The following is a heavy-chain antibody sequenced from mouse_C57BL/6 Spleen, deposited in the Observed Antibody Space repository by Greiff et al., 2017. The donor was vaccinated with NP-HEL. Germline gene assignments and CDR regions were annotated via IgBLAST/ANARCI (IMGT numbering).Heavy chain of an antibody. CDR1: GFTFSSYG. V-gene: IGHV5-6*02. D-gene: IGHD1-1*01. CDR2: LSSGGRYT. CDR3: ARRYYGSSSFDY. J-gene: IGHJ2*01. Sequence: EVKLMESGGDLVKPGGSLKLSCAASGFTFSSYGLSWVRQTPDQSLEWVAPLSSGGRYTYYPPSVQGRFTFSRDNAKNTLYLQMSSLKSEDTAMYYCARRYYGSSSFDYWGQGTTLTVSS.